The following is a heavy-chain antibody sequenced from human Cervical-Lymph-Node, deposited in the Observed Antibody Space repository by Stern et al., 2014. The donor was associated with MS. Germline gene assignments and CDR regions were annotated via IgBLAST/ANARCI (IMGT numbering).Heavy chain of an antibody. CDR1: GYSISSGYY. J-gene: IGHJ5*02. CDR3: AREEQQLIHGNWFDP. Sequence: QVQLVESGPGLVKPSETLSLTCTVSGYSISSGYYWGWLRQPPGKGLEWXGTIYHSGSTYYNPSLKSRVTISVDKSKNQFSLQLSSVTAADTAVYYCAREEQQLIHGNWFDPWGQGTLVTVSS. D-gene: IGHD6-13*01. V-gene: IGHV4-38-2*02. CDR2: IYHSGST.